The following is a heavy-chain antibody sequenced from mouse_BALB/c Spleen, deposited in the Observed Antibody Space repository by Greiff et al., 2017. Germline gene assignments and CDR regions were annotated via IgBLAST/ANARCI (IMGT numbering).Heavy chain of an antibody. CDR2: ISSGSSTI. CDR1: GFTFSSFG. V-gene: IGHV5-17*02. CDR3: ARRDYGYDGHYAMDY. J-gene: IGHJ4*01. Sequence: EVHLVESGGGLVQPGGSRKLSCAASGFTFSSFGMHWVRQAPEKGLEWVAYISSGSSTIYYADTVKGRFTISRDNPKNTLFLQMTSLRSEDTAMYYCARRDYGYDGHYAMDYWGQGTSVTVSS. D-gene: IGHD2-2*01.